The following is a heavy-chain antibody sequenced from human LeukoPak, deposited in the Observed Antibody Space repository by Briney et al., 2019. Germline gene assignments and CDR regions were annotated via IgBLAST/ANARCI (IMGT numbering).Heavy chain of an antibody. CDR3: ARRKLLGLDP. Sequence: ASVKVSCKASGGTFSSYAISWVRQAPGQGLEWMGGIIPIFGTANYAQKFQGRVTITTDESTSTAYMELSSLRSEDTAVYYCARRKLLGLDPWGQGTLVTVSS. D-gene: IGHD1-26*01. J-gene: IGHJ5*02. CDR2: IIPIFGTA. V-gene: IGHV1-69*05. CDR1: GGTFSSYA.